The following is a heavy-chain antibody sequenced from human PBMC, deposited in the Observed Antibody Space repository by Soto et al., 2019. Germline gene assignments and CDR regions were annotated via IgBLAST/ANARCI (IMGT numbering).Heavy chain of an antibody. J-gene: IGHJ6*02. CDR1: GGTFSSYA. CDR2: IIPIFGTA. Sequence: SVKVSCKASGGTFSSYAISWVRQAPGQGLEWMGGIIPIFGTANYAQKFQGRVTITADESTSTAYMELSSLRSEDTAVYYCARSIAAEHYYYYGMDVWGQGTTVTVSS. CDR3: ARSIAAEHYYYYGMDV. V-gene: IGHV1-69*13. D-gene: IGHD6-6*01.